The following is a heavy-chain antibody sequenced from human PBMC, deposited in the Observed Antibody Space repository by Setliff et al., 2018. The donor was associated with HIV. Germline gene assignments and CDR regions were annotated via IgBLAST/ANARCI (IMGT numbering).Heavy chain of an antibody. Sequence: ASVKVSCKTSGDKFGSFDINWVRQASGQGLEWVGWVYANTGHTAYARKFEGRVTMTWDPSTGIGYMELNSLRADDTAVYYCARGIDILVKMGIYYHYMDVWGEGTTVTVSS. V-gene: IGHV1-8*01. CDR1: GDKFGSFD. D-gene: IGHD2-15*01. J-gene: IGHJ6*03. CDR3: ARGIDILVKMGIYYHYMDV. CDR2: VYANTGHT.